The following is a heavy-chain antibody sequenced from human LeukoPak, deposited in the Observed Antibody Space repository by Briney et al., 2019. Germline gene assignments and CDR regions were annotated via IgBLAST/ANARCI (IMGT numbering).Heavy chain of an antibody. CDR2: IYYSGNT. V-gene: IGHV4-39*01. CDR3: ARLEGFGELFDP. CDR1: GVSISSSNSY. D-gene: IGHD3-10*01. Sequence: SETLSLTCTVSGVSISSSNSYWGWIRQPPGKGLEWIGSIYYSGNTYYNASLKSQVSISIDTSKNQFSLRLTSVTAADTAVYYCARLEGFGELFDPWGQGTLVTVSS. J-gene: IGHJ5*02.